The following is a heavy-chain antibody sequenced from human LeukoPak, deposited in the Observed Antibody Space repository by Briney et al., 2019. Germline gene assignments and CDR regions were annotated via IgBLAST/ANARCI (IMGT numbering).Heavy chain of an antibody. V-gene: IGHV1-46*01. D-gene: IGHD6-13*01. CDR1: GYTFTSYY. CDR2: INPSGGST. J-gene: IGHJ5*02. Sequence: ASVKVSCKASGYTFTSYYMHWVRQAPGQGLEWMGIINPSGGSTSYAQKFQGRVTMTRDTSTSTVYMELSSLRSEDTAVYYCAGDNSTYSSSWYLIYNWFDPWGQGTLVTVSS. CDR3: AGDNSTYSSSWYLIYNWFDP.